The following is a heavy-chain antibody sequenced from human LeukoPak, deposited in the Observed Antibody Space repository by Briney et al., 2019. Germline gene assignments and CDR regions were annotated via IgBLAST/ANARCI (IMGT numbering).Heavy chain of an antibody. J-gene: IGHJ3*02. CDR2: ISGSGGST. D-gene: IGHD6-6*01. V-gene: IGHV3-23*01. CDR1: GFTFSSYA. Sequence: GGSLRLSCAASGFTFSSYATSWVRQAPGKGLEWVSAISGSGGSTYYADSVKGRFTISRDNSKNTLYLQMNSLRAEDTAVYYCAKVKLAGGAFDIWGQGTMDTVSS. CDR3: AKVKLAGGAFDI.